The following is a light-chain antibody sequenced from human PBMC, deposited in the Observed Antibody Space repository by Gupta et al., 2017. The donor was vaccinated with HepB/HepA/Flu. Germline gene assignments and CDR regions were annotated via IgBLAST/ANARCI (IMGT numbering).Light chain of an antibody. CDR2: EVS. CDR3: CSYAGRASVV. V-gene: IGLV2-23*02. J-gene: IGLJ2*01. CDR1: SNDVGSFDL. Sequence: QSALTQAASVSGAPGQSITISCPGTSNDVGSFDLVSWYQHHPGKAPKLIIYEVSKRPSSVSDRFSGSKSGNTASLAISGLQSEDEADYYCCSYAGRASVVFGGGTKLTVL.